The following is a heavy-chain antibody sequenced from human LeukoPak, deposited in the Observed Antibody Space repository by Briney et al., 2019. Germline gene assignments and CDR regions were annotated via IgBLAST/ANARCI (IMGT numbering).Heavy chain of an antibody. V-gene: IGHV4-31*03. CDR2: IYYSGST. J-gene: IGHJ3*02. CDR1: GGSISSGGYY. D-gene: IGHD3-22*01. Sequence: RASETLSLTCTVSGGSISSGGYYWSWIRQHPGKGLEWIGYIYYSGSTYYNPSLKSRVTISVDTSKNQFSLKLSSVTAADTAVYYCARDGRASDSSGYYDDAFDIWGQGTMVTVSS. CDR3: ARDGRASDSSGYYDDAFDI.